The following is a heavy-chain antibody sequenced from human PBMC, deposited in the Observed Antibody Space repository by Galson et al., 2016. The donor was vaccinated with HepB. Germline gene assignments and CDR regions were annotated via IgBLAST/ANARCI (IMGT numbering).Heavy chain of an antibody. J-gene: IGHJ4*02. CDR1: GYRFTNYW. D-gene: IGHD4-23*01. CDR3: ARLHPGGFYFDY. V-gene: IGHV5-10-1*01. Sequence: QSGAEVKKPGESLRISCKGSGYRFTNYWINWVRQMPGKGLEWMGKIDPSGSYTNYSPSFQGHVTISADKSISTAYLQWSSLKASDTAMYYCARLHPGGFYFDYWGQGTLVTVSS. CDR2: IDPSGSYT.